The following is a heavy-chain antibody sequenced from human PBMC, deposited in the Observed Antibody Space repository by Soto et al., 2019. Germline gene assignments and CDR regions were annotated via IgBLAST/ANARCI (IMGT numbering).Heavy chain of an antibody. V-gene: IGHV4-34*01. Sequence: SETLSLTCAVYGGSFSGYYWSWIRQPPGKGLEWIGEINHSGSTNYNPSLKSRVTISVDTSKNQFSLKLSSVTAADTAVYYCARGQGSSWTPGIAAAGWFDPWRQGTLVTVS. CDR3: ARGQGSSWTPGIAAAGWFDP. CDR1: GGSFSGYY. J-gene: IGHJ5*02. CDR2: INHSGST. D-gene: IGHD6-25*01.